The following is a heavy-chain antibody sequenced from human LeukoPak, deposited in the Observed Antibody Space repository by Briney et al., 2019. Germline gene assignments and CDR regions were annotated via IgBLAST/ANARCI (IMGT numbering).Heavy chain of an antibody. V-gene: IGHV3-23*01. D-gene: IGHD6-19*01. Sequence: PGGSLRLSCAASGFTFSSNAMTWVRQAPGKGLEWVSIVSDSGGGTYYADSVKGRFTISRDNSKNTLYLQMNSLRVEDTAVYYCAKGGRSGNHESRYYFDYWGQGTLVTASS. J-gene: IGHJ4*02. CDR2: VSDSGGGT. CDR3: AKGGRSGNHESRYYFDY. CDR1: GFTFSSNA.